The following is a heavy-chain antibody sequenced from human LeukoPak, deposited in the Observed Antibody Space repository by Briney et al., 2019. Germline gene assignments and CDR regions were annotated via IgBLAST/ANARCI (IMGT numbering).Heavy chain of an antibody. D-gene: IGHD3-3*01. CDR3: APADFWGGYYLV. J-gene: IGHJ4*02. V-gene: IGHV3-74*01. Sequence: GGSLRLSCVASGFTFSSYRMHWVRQAPGKGLVWVSRINSDGSSTTYADSVKGRFTISRDNSKNTLYLQMNSLRAEDTALYYCAPADFWGGYYLVWGQGTLVTVSS. CDR2: INSDGSST. CDR1: GFTFSSYR.